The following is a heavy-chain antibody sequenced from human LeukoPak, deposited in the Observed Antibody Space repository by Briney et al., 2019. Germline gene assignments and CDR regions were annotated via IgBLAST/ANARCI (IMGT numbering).Heavy chain of an antibody. V-gene: IGHV3-23*01. J-gene: IGHJ4*02. CDR3: AKGPSTGYSTYFFVF. D-gene: IGHD3-9*01. CDR2: ISASGDST. CDR1: GLTFSSYA. Sequence: GGSLRLSCAPSGLTFSSYAMSWVRQAPGKGLEWVSGISASGDSTYYADSVKGRLPISRDNSKTTLSLQMHSLRAEDTAVYYCAKGPSTGYSTYFFVFWGQGTLVTVSS.